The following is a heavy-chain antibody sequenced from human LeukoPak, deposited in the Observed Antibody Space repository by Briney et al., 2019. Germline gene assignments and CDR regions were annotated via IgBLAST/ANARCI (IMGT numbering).Heavy chain of an antibody. D-gene: IGHD2-15*01. CDR2: MNPNSGNT. CDR1: GYTFTSYG. V-gene: IGHV1-8*02. J-gene: IGHJ5*02. Sequence: VASVKVSCKASGYTFTSYGISWVRQATGQGLEWMGWMNPNSGNTGYAQKFQGRVTMTRNTSISTAYMELSSLRSEDTAVYYCARMGPTYCSGGSCYRWFDPWGQGTLVTVSS. CDR3: ARMGPTYCSGGSCYRWFDP.